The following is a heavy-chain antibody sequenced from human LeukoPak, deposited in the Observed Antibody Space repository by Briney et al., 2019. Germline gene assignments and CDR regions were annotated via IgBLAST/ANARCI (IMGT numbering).Heavy chain of an antibody. J-gene: IGHJ5*02. Sequence: ASVKVSCKASGGPFSSSAISWLRQAPGQGLEWMGGIIPILGTANYAQKFQGRVTITTDGSTSTAYMELSSLRSEDTAAYYCARGGIAAAGTAWFDPWGQGTLVTVSS. V-gene: IGHV1-69*05. CDR2: IIPILGTA. CDR1: GGPFSSSA. CDR3: ARGGIAAAGTAWFDP. D-gene: IGHD6-13*01.